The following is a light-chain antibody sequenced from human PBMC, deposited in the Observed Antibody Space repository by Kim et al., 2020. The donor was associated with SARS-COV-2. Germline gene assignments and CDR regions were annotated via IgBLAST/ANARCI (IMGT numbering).Light chain of an antibody. CDR2: RDS. V-gene: IGLV3-9*01. CDR3: QVWDSSTWV. CDR1: NIGSKN. J-gene: IGLJ3*02. Sequence: SMALGPTARITCGRNNIGSKNVHWYQQKPGPAPVLVIYRDSNRPSGIPERFSGSNSGNTATLTISRAQAGDEADYYCQVWDSSTWVFGGGTKLTVL.